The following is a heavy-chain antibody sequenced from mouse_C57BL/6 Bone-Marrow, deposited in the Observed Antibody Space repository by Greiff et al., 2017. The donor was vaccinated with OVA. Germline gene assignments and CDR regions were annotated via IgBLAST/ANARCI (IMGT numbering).Heavy chain of an antibody. D-gene: IGHD3-2*02. CDR2: IDPSDSET. CDR1: GYTFTSYW. J-gene: IGHJ3*01. CDR3: ALQHRLRPAWFAY. Sequence: QVQLQQPGAELVRPGSSVKLSCKASGYTFTSYWMHWVKQRPIQGLEWIGNIDPSDSETHYNQKFKDKATLTVDKSSSTAYMQLSSLTSEDSAVYYCALQHRLRPAWFAYWGQGTLVTVSA. V-gene: IGHV1-52*01.